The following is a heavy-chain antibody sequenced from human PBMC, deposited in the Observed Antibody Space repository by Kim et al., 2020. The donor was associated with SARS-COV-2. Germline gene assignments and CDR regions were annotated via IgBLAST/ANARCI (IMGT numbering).Heavy chain of an antibody. D-gene: IGHD3-3*01. Sequence: QKFQGRVTITRDTSASTAYMELSSLRSEDTAVYYCARWYDFWSGQYYFDYWGQGTLVTVSS. CDR3: ARWYDFWSGQYYFDY. V-gene: IGHV1-3*01. J-gene: IGHJ4*02.